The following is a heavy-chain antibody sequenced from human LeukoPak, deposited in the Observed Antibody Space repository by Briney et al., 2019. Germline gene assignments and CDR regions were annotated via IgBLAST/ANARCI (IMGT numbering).Heavy chain of an antibody. CDR2: ISGSGGST. CDR1: GFTFSSYA. CDR3: AKDPSLIVVVVAATPSFHY. J-gene: IGHJ4*02. D-gene: IGHD2-15*01. V-gene: IGHV3-23*01. Sequence: PGGSLRLSCAASGFTFSSYAMSWVRQAPGKGLEWVSAISGSGGSTYYADSVKGRFTISRDNSKNTLYLQMNSLRAEDTAVYYCAKDPSLIVVVVAATPSFHYWGQGTLVTVSS.